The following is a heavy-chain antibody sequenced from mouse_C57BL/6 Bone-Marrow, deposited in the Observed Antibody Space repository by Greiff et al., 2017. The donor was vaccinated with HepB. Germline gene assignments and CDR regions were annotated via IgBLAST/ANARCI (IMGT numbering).Heavy chain of an antibody. CDR1: GYSITSDY. D-gene: IGHD4-1*01. CDR3: AKSLTGALEGFAY. CDR2: ISYSGST. Sequence: VQLKESGPGLAKPSQTLSLTCSVTGYSITSDYWNWIRKFPGNKLEYMGYISYSGSTYYNPSLKSRISITRDTSKNQYYLQLNSVTTEDTATYYCAKSLTGALEGFAYWGQGTLVTVSA. V-gene: IGHV3-8*01. J-gene: IGHJ3*01.